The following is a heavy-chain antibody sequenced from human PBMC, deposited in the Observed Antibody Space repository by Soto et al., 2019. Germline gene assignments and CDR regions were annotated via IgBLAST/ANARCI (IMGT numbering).Heavy chain of an antibody. CDR3: ARDHSSWFTERGYYYYGMDV. J-gene: IGHJ6*02. CDR1: GDSVSSNSAA. V-gene: IGHV6-1*01. Sequence: PSQTLSLTCAISGDSVSSNSAAWNWIRQSPSRGLEWLGRTYYRSKWYNDYAVSVKSRITINPDTSKNQFPLQLNSVTPEDTAVYYCARDHSSWFTERGYYYYGMDVWGQGTTVTVSS. D-gene: IGHD6-13*01. CDR2: TYYRSKWYN.